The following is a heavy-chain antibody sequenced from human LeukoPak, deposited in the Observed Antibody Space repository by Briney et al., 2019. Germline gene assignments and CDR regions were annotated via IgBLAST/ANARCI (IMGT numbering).Heavy chain of an antibody. CDR3: AKDIESGIAAAGTGMDV. D-gene: IGHD6-13*01. V-gene: IGHV3-9*01. J-gene: IGHJ6*02. Sequence: GGSLRLSCAASGFTFDDYAMHWVRQAPGKGLEWVSGISWNSGSIGYADSVKGRFTISRDNAKNSLYLQMNSLRAEDTALYYCAKDIESGIAAAGTGMDVWGQGTTVTVSS. CDR1: GFTFDDYA. CDR2: ISWNSGSI.